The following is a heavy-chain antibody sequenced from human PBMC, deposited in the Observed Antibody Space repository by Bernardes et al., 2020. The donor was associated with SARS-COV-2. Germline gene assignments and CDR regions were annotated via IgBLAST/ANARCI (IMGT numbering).Heavy chain of an antibody. CDR1: GFIFSRNA. CDR2: ISGSGGST. V-gene: IGHV3-23*01. D-gene: IGHD1-1*01. J-gene: IGHJ6*02. Sequence: GGSLRLSCAAFGFIFSRNAMTWVRQAPGKGLEWLSGISGSGGSTYYADSVKGRFTISRNNSKNTLYLEMNSLKAEDTAIYYCAKCVQGSYAMDVWGQGTTVTVAS. CDR3: AKCVQGSYAMDV.